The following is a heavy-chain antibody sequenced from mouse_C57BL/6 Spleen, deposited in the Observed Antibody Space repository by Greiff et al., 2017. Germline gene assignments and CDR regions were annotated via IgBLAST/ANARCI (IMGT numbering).Heavy chain of an antibody. CDR2: IYPGSGST. CDR3: ARSRVYSNGYFDY. J-gene: IGHJ2*01. D-gene: IGHD2-5*01. Sequence: VKLVESGAELVKPGASVKMSCKASGYTFTSYWITWVKQRPGQGLEWIGDIYPGSGSTNYNEKFKSKATLTVDSAASTAYMQLSSLTSEDSAVYYCARSRVYSNGYFDYWGQGTTLTVSS. V-gene: IGHV1-55*01. CDR1: GYTFTSYW.